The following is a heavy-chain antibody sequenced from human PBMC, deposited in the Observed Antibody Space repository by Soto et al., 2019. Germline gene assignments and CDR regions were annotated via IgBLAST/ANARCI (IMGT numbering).Heavy chain of an antibody. V-gene: IGHV3-7*01. CDR2: IKQDGSEK. J-gene: IGHJ5*02. D-gene: IGHD3-22*01. Sequence: EVQLVESGGGLVQPGGSLRLSCAASGFTFSSYWMSWVRQAPGKGLEWVANIKQDGSEKYYVDSVKGRFTISRDNAKNSLYLQMNSLRAEDTAVYYCPRNDDSSGCLNWFDPWGQGTLVTVSS. CDR3: PRNDDSSGCLNWFDP. CDR1: GFTFSSYW.